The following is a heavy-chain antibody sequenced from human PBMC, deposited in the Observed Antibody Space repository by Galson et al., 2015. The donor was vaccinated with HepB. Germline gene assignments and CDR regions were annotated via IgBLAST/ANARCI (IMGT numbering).Heavy chain of an antibody. CDR1: GFTFSSYG. D-gene: IGHD4-17*01. Sequence: SLRLSCAASGFTFSSYGMHWVRQAPGKGLEWVAVIWYDGSNKYYADSVKGRFTISRDNFKQMVYLQMNSLRAEDTAVYYCARDRVLRSLGYWYFDLWGRGTLVTVSS. CDR3: ARDRVLRSLGYWYFDL. V-gene: IGHV3-33*08. J-gene: IGHJ2*01. CDR2: IWYDGSNK.